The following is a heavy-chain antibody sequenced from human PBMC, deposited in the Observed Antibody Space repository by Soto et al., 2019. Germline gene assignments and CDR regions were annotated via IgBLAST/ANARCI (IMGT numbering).Heavy chain of an antibody. V-gene: IGHV1-58*01. Sequence: SVKVSCKASGFTFTSSAVQWVRQARGQRLEWIGWIVVGSGNTNYAQKFQERVTITRDMSTSTAYMELSSLRSEDTAVYYCAAGIQLWWGESNYWGQGTLVTVSS. D-gene: IGHD5-18*01. CDR3: AAGIQLWWGESNY. J-gene: IGHJ4*02. CDR2: IVVGSGNT. CDR1: GFTFTSSA.